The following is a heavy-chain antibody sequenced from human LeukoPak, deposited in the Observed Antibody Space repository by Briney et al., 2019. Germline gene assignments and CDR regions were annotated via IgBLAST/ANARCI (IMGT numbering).Heavy chain of an antibody. D-gene: IGHD1-26*01. CDR1: GFTFSSYS. J-gene: IGHJ3*02. Sequence: GGSLRPSCAASGFTFSSYSMNWVRQAPGKGLEWVSSISSSSSYIYYADSVKGRFTISRDNAKNSLYLQMNSLRAEDTAVYYCARDSGSYWEDDAFDIWGQGTMVTVSS. CDR3: ARDSGSYWEDDAFDI. CDR2: ISSSSSYI. V-gene: IGHV3-21*01.